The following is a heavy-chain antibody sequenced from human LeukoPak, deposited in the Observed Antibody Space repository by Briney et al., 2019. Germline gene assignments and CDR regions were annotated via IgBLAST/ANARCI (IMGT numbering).Heavy chain of an antibody. J-gene: IGHJ4*02. CDR1: GGSISNYY. CDR2: IYSSGGT. CDR3: SRGGGGHTAMVTFVY. V-gene: IGHV4-59*01. Sequence: SETLSLTCTVSGGSISNYYWSWIRQPPGKGLEWIGYIYSSGGTSYNPPLNNRVTLSVDTSKNHFSLKLSPVTAANAAVNSLSRGGGGHTAMVTFVYWGQGALVTVSS. D-gene: IGHD5-18*01.